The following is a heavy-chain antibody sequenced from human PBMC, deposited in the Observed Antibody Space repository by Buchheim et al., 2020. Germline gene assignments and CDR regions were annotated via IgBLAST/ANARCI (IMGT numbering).Heavy chain of an antibody. CDR1: GFTFSSFW. CDR3: ARPYDDGEVFGY. Sequence: EVQLAESGGGLVQPGGSLRLSCAASGFTFSSFWMSWVRQAPGKGLEWVADISQDGSGRKYVDSVKGRFTISRDNAKKSLYLQMSSLRAEDTAIYYCARPYDDGEVFGYWGQGAL. CDR2: ISQDGSGR. D-gene: IGHD4-17*01. J-gene: IGHJ4*02. V-gene: IGHV3-7*01.